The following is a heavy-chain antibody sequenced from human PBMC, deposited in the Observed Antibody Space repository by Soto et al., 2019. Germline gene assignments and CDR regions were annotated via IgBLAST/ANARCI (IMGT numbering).Heavy chain of an antibody. J-gene: IGHJ4*02. CDR2: IIPIFGTA. D-gene: IGHD3-22*01. Sequence: ASVKVSCKASGGTFSSYAISWVRQAPGQGLEWMGGIIPIFGTANYAQKFQGRATITADESTSTAYMELSSLRSEDTAVYYCARVAEPYDSSGYYLDYWGQGTLVTVSS. V-gene: IGHV1-69*13. CDR1: GGTFSSYA. CDR3: ARVAEPYDSSGYYLDY.